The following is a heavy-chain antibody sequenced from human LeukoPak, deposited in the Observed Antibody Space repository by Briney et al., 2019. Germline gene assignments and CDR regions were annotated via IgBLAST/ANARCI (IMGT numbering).Heavy chain of an antibody. Sequence: SETLSLTCAVSGGSISSSNWWSWVRQPPGKGLEWIGEIYHNGSTNHNPSLKSRVTISVDKSKNQFSLKLSSVTAADTAVYYCAGWGYYYDGSGLDYWGQGTLVTVSS. J-gene: IGHJ4*02. CDR2: IYHNGST. D-gene: IGHD3-22*01. CDR1: GGSISSSNW. V-gene: IGHV4-4*02. CDR3: AGWGYYYDGSGLDY.